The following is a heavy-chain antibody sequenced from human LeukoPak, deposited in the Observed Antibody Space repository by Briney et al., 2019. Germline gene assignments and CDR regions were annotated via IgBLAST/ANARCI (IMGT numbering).Heavy chain of an antibody. Sequence: GGSLRLSCAASGFTFDDYAMHWVRQAPGKGLEWVSGISWNSGSIGYADSVKGRFTISRDNAKNSLYLQMNSLRAEDTAVYYCAKESEINTAMVTAPFDYWGQGTLVTVSS. V-gene: IGHV3-9*01. D-gene: IGHD5-18*01. CDR2: ISWNSGSI. J-gene: IGHJ4*02. CDR3: AKESEINTAMVTAPFDY. CDR1: GFTFDDYA.